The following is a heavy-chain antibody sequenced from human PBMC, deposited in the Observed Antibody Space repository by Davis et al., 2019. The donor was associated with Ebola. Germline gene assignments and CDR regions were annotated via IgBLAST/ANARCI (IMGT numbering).Heavy chain of an antibody. V-gene: IGHV4-59*01. CDR1: GGSISSYY. J-gene: IGHJ2*01. CDR2: VYYRGST. CDR3: ARYSGSSYWYFDL. Sequence: PSETLSLTCTVSGGSISSYYWGWIRQPPRKGLEWIGYVYYRGSTNYNPSLKSRVSISVDTSKNQFSLKLSSVTPADTAVYYCARYSGSSYWYFDLWGRGTLVTVSS. D-gene: IGHD1-26*01.